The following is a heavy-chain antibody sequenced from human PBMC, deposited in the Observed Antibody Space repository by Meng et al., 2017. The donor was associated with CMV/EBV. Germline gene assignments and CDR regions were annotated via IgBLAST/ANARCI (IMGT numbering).Heavy chain of an antibody. CDR3: ARAEGGDYFDY. Sequence: GESLKISCAASGFTFSSYWMSRVRQAPGKGLEWVANIKQDGSEKYYVDSVKGRFTISRDNAKNSLYLQMNSLRAEDTAVYYCARAEGGDYFDYWGQGTLVTVSS. J-gene: IGHJ4*02. CDR1: GFTFSSYW. D-gene: IGHD1-14*01. CDR2: IKQDGSEK. V-gene: IGHV3-7*01.